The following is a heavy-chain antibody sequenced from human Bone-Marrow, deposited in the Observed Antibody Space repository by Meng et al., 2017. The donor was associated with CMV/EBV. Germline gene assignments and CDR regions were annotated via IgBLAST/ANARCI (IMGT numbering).Heavy chain of an antibody. D-gene: IGHD6-13*01. V-gene: IGHV3-7*01. CDR1: EFTISNYW. CDR2: IKQDGSEK. Sequence: GESLKISCAACEFTISNYWMNWVRQAPGKGLEWVANIKQDGSEKYYVDSVKGRFTISRDNAKNSLYLQMNSLRAEDTAGYYCARDLKSSSWPHFYYYGMDVWGQGTTVTASS. J-gene: IGHJ6*02. CDR3: ARDLKSSSWPHFYYYGMDV.